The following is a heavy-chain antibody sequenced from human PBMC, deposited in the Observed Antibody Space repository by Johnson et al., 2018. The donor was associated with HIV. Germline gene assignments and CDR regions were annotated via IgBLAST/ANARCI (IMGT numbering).Heavy chain of an antibody. CDR1: GFTFSSYA. CDR2: ISSNGGST. D-gene: IGHD3-10*01. Sequence: EVQLVESVGGLVKPGGSLRLSCAASGFTFSSYAMHWVHQAPGKGLEYVSAISSNGGSTYYANSVKGSFTISRDNAKNSLYLQMHSLRAEDTALYYCAREVEMTMVQGVIIGDAFDIWGQGTMVTVSS. J-gene: IGHJ3*02. V-gene: IGHV3-64*01. CDR3: AREVEMTMVQGVIIGDAFDI.